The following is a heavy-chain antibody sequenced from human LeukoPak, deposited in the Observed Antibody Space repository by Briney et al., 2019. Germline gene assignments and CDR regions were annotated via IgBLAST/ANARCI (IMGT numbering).Heavy chain of an antibody. CDR1: GYIFTKYW. Sequence: GESLKISCKGSGYIFTKYWIAWVRQMPGKGLEWMGIIYPGDSDTRYSPSFEGQVPMSADKSISTAYLQWSSLKASDTAMYYCARLGYGYSTVDYWGQGTLVTVSS. CDR3: ARLGYGYSTVDY. J-gene: IGHJ4*02. D-gene: IGHD5-18*01. CDR2: IYPGDSDT. V-gene: IGHV5-51*01.